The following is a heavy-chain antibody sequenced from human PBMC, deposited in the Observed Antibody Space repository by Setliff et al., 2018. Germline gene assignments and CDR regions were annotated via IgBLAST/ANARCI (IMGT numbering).Heavy chain of an antibody. CDR3: ARAPVGDRNGLFDS. CDR2: IYCTTNG. J-gene: IGHJ4*02. CDR1: GDSISSGDDF. Sequence: KSSETLSLTCTVSGDSISSGDDFWSWIRQPPGKGLEWIGSIYCTTNGHYNPSLKSRVTMSVDTSKNHFSLELTSVTAADTAVYYCARAPVGDRNGLFDSWGQGTLVTVSS. V-gene: IGHV4-30-4*08. D-gene: IGHD6-19*01.